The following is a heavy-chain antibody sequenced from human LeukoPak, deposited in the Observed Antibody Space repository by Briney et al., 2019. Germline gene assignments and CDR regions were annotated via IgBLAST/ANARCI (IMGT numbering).Heavy chain of an antibody. D-gene: IGHD4-17*01. CDR2: INHSGST. V-gene: IGHV4-34*01. Sequence: ASETLSLTCAVYGGSFSGYYWSWIRQPPGKGLEWIGEINHSGSTNYNPSLKSRVTISVDTSKNQFSLKLSSVTAADTAVYYCARLNDYGYYFDYWGQGTLVTVSS. CDR3: ARLNDYGYYFDY. J-gene: IGHJ4*02. CDR1: GGSFSGYY.